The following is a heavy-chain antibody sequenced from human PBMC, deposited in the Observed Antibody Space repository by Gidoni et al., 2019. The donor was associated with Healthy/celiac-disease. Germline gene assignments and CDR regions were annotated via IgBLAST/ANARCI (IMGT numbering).Heavy chain of an antibody. Sequence: QLQLQESGPGLVKPSETLSLTCTVSGCSISSSSYYWGWIRQPPGKGLGWIGSIYCSGSTDYNTSLNSRVTISVDTSKNQFSLKLSSVTAADTSVYYCARLLVDTAIAYYYYYYGMDVWGQGTTVTVSS. D-gene: IGHD5-18*01. CDR3: ARLLVDTAIAYYYYYYGMDV. CDR2: IYCSGST. J-gene: IGHJ6*02. CDR1: GCSISSSSYY. V-gene: IGHV4-39*01.